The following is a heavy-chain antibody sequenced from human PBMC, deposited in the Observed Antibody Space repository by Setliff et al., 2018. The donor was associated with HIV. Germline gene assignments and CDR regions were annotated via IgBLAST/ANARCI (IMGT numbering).Heavy chain of an antibody. CDR2: ISPNTGAT. Sequence: ASVKVSCKASGYTFSNYYVQWMRQAPGQGPEWMGWISPNTGATNSAQKFQGRLTMTRDTSISTTYMELSSLRSDDTAIYYWAGTIAGVGVLVYWGQGTLVTVSS. D-gene: IGHD6-13*01. V-gene: IGHV1-2*02. CDR1: GYTFSNYY. CDR3: AGTIAGVGVLVY. J-gene: IGHJ4*02.